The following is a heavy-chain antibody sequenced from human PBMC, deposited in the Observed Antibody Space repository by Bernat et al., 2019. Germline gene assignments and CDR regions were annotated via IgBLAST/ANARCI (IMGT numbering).Heavy chain of an antibody. CDR3: ARHSGSGSYLSGMDV. J-gene: IGHJ6*02. CDR1: GGSISSSSYY. CDR2: IYYSGST. V-gene: IGHV4-39*01. D-gene: IGHD3-10*01. Sequence: QLQLQESGPGLVKPSETLSLTCTVSGGSISSSSYYWGWIRQPPGKGLEWIGSIYYSGSTYYNPSLKSRVTISVDTSKNQFSLKLSSVTAADTAVHYCARHSGSGSYLSGMDVWGQGTTVTVSS.